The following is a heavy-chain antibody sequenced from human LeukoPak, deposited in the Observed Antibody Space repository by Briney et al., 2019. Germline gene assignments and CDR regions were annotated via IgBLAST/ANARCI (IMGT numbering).Heavy chain of an antibody. V-gene: IGHV1-69*05. D-gene: IGHD3-3*01. CDR2: IIPIFGTA. CDR1: GGTFSSYA. CDR3: ARGPDMSYYDFWSGYFDY. Sequence: SVKVSCKASGGTFSSYAISWVRQAPGQGLEWMGGIIPIFGTANYAQKFQGRVTITTDESTSTAYMELSSLRSEDTAVYYCARGPDMSYYDFWSGYFDYWGQGTLVTVSS. J-gene: IGHJ4*02.